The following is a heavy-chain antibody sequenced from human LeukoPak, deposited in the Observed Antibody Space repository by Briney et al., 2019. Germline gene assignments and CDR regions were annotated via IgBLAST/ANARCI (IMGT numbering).Heavy chain of an antibody. CDR1: GFTFSSYS. J-gene: IGHJ4*02. Sequence: GGSLRLSCAASGFTFSSYSMNWVRQAPGKGLEWVSSISSSSSYIYYADSVKGRFTISRDNAKNSLYLQMNSLRAEDTAVYYCARSYNAIDGPLDYWGQGTLVTVSS. CDR2: ISSSSSYI. CDR3: ARSYNAIDGPLDY. V-gene: IGHV3-21*01. D-gene: IGHD1-1*01.